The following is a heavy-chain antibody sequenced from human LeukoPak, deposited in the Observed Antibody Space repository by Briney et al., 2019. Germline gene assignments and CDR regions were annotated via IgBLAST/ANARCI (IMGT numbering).Heavy chain of an antibody. CDR3: ARNPLGNCSSASCLRHWYFDL. J-gene: IGHJ2*01. CDR1: GGSISPYY. Sequence: PSETLSLTCAVSGGSISPYYWSWIRQPPGKGLEWIGYINYSGNINYNPSLKSRVTISVDTSKNQFSLKLSSVTAADTAVYYCARNPLGNCSSASCLRHWYFDLWGRGTRVTVSS. V-gene: IGHV4-59*01. D-gene: IGHD2-2*01. CDR2: INYSGNI.